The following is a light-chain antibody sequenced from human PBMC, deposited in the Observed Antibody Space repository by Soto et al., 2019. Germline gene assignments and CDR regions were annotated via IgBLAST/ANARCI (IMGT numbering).Light chain of an antibody. V-gene: IGKV1-9*01. Sequence: IQLTQSPSSLSASVGDRVTITCRASQGISSYLAWYQQKPGKAPKLLIYAASTLQSGVPSRFSGSGSGTDFTLTISSLQPEDFAAYYCQQGSTTPLTFGQGTKVDIK. CDR1: QGISSY. CDR3: QQGSTTPLT. J-gene: IGKJ1*01. CDR2: AAS.